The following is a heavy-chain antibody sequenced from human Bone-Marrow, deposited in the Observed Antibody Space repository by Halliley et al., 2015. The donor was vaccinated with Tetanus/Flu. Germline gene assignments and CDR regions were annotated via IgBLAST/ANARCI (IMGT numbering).Heavy chain of an antibody. Sequence: GGNTYCADSVKGRFTISRDNSKNTRYLQMNSLRPEDTAVYYCGTEGTTVGAADFDYWGQGPLVTVSS. V-gene: IGHV3-53*05. J-gene: IGHJ4*02. D-gene: IGHD1-26*01. CDR3: GTEGTTVGAADFDY. CDR2: GGNT.